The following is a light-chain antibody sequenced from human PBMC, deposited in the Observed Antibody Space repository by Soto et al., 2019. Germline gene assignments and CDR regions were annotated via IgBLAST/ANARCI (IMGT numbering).Light chain of an antibody. CDR3: TSFTRSSNVV. J-gene: IGLJ3*02. V-gene: IGLV2-14*01. CDR2: EVS. Sequence: QSALTQPASVSGSPGQSITISCTGTSSDVGAYNYVSWYQQHPGKAPKLMIYEVSNRPSGVSHRFSGSKSGNTASLTIAGLQADDEAHHYCTSFTRSSNVVFGGGTQLTVL. CDR1: SSDVGAYNY.